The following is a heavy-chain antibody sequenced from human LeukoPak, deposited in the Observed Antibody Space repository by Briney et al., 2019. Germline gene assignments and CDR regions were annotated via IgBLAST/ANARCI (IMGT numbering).Heavy chain of an antibody. Sequence: PGGSLRLSCAASGFTFSNFWMSWVRQAPGKGLEWVANIDPDGSETQYVGSVKGRFTASRDNANNSLYLQRNSLRAEDTAIYYCARIWYFGDNNWRYFDYWGQGTLVTVSS. D-gene: IGHD1-20*01. V-gene: IGHV3-7*01. CDR2: IDPDGSET. J-gene: IGHJ4*02. CDR3: ARIWYFGDNNWRYFDY. CDR1: GFTFSNFW.